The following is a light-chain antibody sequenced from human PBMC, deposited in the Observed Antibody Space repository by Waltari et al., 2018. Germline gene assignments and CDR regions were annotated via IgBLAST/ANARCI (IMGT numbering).Light chain of an antibody. Sequence: SYELTQPPSVSVSPGQTASITCSGDKLGDKYACWYQQKPGQSPVLVIYQDSKRPSGSPARFSGYNSGNTATLTISGTQAMDEADYYCQAWDSSTVVFGGGTKLTVL. J-gene: IGLJ2*01. CDR2: QDS. CDR3: QAWDSSTVV. CDR1: KLGDKY. V-gene: IGLV3-1*01.